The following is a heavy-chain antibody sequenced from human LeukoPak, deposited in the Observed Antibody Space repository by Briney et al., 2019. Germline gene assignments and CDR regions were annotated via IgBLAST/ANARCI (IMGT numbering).Heavy chain of an antibody. CDR2: ISYDGSNK. Sequence: GGSLRLSCAASGFTFNSYGMHWVRQAPGKGLEWVAVISYDGSNKYYADSVKGRFTISRDNSKNTLYLQMNSLRAEDTAVYYCAKGAFIVVVPAASAFDIWGQGTMVTVSS. V-gene: IGHV3-30*18. J-gene: IGHJ3*02. CDR3: AKGAFIVVVPAASAFDI. CDR1: GFTFNSYG. D-gene: IGHD2-2*01.